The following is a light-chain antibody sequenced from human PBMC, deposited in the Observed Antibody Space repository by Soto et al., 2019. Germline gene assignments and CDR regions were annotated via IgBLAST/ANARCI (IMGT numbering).Light chain of an antibody. Sequence: DIRMRQSPSSVSASVRDRDTITCWASQGISKYLAWYQQKPGKVPKLLIYAASTLQSGVPSRFSGSGSGTDFTLTISSLQPEDVATYYCQKYDSAPWTFGQGTKVEIK. CDR3: QKYDSAPWT. J-gene: IGKJ1*01. CDR2: AAS. CDR1: QGISKY. V-gene: IGKV1-27*01.